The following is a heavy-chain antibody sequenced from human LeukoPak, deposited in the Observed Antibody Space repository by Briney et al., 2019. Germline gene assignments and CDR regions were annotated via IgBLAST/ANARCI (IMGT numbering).Heavy chain of an antibody. V-gene: IGHV4-34*01. CDR2: INHSGST. CDR3: ARDHLGWDYYDSSGYYFDY. J-gene: IGHJ4*02. D-gene: IGHD3-22*01. CDR1: GGSFSGYY. Sequence: SETLSLTCAVYGGSFSGYYWSWIRQPPGKGLEWIGEINHSGSTNYNPSLKSRVTISVDTSKNQFSLKLSSVTAADTAVYYCARDHLGWDYYDSSGYYFDYWGQGTLVTVSS.